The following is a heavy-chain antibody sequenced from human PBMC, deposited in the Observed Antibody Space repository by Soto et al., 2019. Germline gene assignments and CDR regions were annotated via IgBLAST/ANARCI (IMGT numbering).Heavy chain of an antibody. Sequence: GGSLRLSCAASGFTVSSNYMSWVRQAPGKGLEWVSVIYSGGSTYYADSVKGRFTVSRDNSKNTLYLQMNGLRAEDTAVYYCARDRMTTDLYYYYYGMDVWGQGTTVTVSS. V-gene: IGHV3-53*01. CDR2: IYSGGST. CDR1: GFTVSSNY. CDR3: ARDRMTTDLYYYYYGMDV. D-gene: IGHD4-4*01. J-gene: IGHJ6*02.